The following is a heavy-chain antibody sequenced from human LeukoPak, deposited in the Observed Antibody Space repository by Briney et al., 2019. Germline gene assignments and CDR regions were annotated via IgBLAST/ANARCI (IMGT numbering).Heavy chain of an antibody. Sequence: ASVKVSCKASGYTFTSYGISWVRQAPGQGLEWMGWISAYNGNTNYAQKLQGRVTMTTDTSTSTAYMELRSLRSDDTAVYYCARDIVAVPAANWFDPWGQGTLVTVSS. V-gene: IGHV1-18*01. CDR3: ARDIVAVPAANWFDP. D-gene: IGHD2-2*01. CDR2: ISAYNGNT. CDR1: GYTFTSYG. J-gene: IGHJ5*02.